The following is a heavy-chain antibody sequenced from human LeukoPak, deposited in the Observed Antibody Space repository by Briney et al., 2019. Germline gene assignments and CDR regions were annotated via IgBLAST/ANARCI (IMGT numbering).Heavy chain of an antibody. Sequence: GGSLRLSCAASGFTVSSNYMTWVRQAPGKGLEWVSVIYSGGSTYYADSVKGRFTISRDNAKNSLYLQMNSLRAEDTALYYCARGSTHYDVLTGYHYYFDYWGQGTLVTVSS. V-gene: IGHV3-53*01. CDR3: ARGSTHYDVLTGYHYYFDY. CDR1: GFTVSSNY. D-gene: IGHD3-9*01. CDR2: IYSGGST. J-gene: IGHJ4*02.